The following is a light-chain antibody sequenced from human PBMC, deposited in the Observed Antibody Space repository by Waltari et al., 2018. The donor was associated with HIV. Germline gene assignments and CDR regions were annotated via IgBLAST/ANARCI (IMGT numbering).Light chain of an antibody. J-gene: IGLJ2*01. Sequence: SYELTQPPSLSVSPGQTARITCSGDALSQQYGYWYQQKPGQAPVLLIYKDSERSSGIPERCAGSSSGTTASLTIRGAQAEDEAAYCCQSTARSGSYIIFGGGTKLTVL. CDR2: KDS. CDR1: ALSQQY. V-gene: IGLV3-25*03. CDR3: QSTARSGSYII.